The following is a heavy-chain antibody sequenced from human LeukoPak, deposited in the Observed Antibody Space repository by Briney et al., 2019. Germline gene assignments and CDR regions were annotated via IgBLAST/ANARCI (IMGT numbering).Heavy chain of an antibody. Sequence: GGSLRLSCAASDFTFSSYWMHWVRQAPGEGLVWVSRISGDESSTNYADSVKGRFTISRDYARNTLFLQMNSLRAEDTAVYYCAREGGSFLRYFDSWGQGTLVTVSS. CDR3: AREGGSFLRYFDS. CDR1: DFTFSSYW. D-gene: IGHD1-26*01. CDR2: ISGDESST. V-gene: IGHV3-74*01. J-gene: IGHJ4*02.